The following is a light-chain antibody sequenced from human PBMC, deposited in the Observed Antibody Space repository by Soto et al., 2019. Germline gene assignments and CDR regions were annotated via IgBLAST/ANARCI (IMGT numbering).Light chain of an antibody. V-gene: IGKV3-11*01. CDR1: QSVRTY. Sequence: CGDSQSVRTYLAWYQVKPGQAPRLLIYDASSRASGVPARFSGSGSGADLSLPTSCLDLEDFRLFYGQQGTRCPWWTFGLGTRLEIK. CDR3: QQGTRCPWWT. J-gene: IGKJ5*01. CDR2: DAS.